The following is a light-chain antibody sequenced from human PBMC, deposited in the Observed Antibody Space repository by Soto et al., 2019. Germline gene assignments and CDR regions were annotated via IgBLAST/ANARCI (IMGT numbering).Light chain of an antibody. CDR1: QSLVHATGYNY. J-gene: IGKJ3*01. CDR2: LGS. CDR3: MQVLQTPVT. V-gene: IGKV2-28*01. Sequence: DIVMTQSPLSLSVTPGEPASISCRSSQSLVHATGYNYLDWYLQKPGQSPQLLIQLGSMRASGVPDRFSGIGSGTDFTLTISRVEAEDVGIYYCMQVLQTPVTFGPGTRVDI.